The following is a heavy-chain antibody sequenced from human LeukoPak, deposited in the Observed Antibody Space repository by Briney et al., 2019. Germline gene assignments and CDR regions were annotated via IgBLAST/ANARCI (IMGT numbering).Heavy chain of an antibody. D-gene: IGHD1-26*01. V-gene: IGHV4-39*01. Sequence: PSETLSLTYTVSGGSISSSSYYWGWIRQPPGKGLEWIGSIYYSGSTYYNPSLKSRVTISVDTSKNQFSLKLSSVTAADTAVYYCARRERSFHFDYWGQGTLVTVSS. CDR3: ARRERSFHFDY. J-gene: IGHJ4*02. CDR2: IYYSGST. CDR1: GGSISSSSYY.